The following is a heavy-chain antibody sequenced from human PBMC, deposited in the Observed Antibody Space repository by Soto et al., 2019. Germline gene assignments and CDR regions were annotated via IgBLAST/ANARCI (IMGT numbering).Heavy chain of an antibody. J-gene: IGHJ4*02. V-gene: IGHV3-23*01. CDR2: ISGSGGST. Sequence: GPLRLSCAASGFSLKISAMTGARQAPGKGLEWVSAISGSGGSTYYADSVKGRFTISRDNSKNTLYLQMNSLRAEDTAVYYCAKLSADGDDYWGQGTLVTVSS. CDR1: GFSLKISA. CDR3: AKLSADGDDY. D-gene: IGHD6-13*01.